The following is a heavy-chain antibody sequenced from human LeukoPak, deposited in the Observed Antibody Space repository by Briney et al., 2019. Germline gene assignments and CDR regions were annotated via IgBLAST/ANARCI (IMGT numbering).Heavy chain of an antibody. D-gene: IGHD3-9*01. CDR2: IIPISGTA. V-gene: IGHV1-69*05. CDR1: GGTFSSYA. J-gene: IGHJ6*03. Sequence: SVKVSCKASGGTFSSYAISWVRQAPGQGLEWMGRIIPISGTANYAQKFQGRVTITTDESTSRAYMELSSLRSEDTAVYYCARNYDILTGYHRGYYMDVWGKGTTVTVSS. CDR3: ARNYDILTGYHRGYYMDV.